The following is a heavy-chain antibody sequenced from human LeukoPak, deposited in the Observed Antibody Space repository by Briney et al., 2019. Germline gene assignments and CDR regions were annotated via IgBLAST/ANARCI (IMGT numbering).Heavy chain of an antibody. CDR3: AKGPEDLSRLVWWPDYYFDY. Sequence: PGGSLRLSCAASGFTFSSYAMSWVRQAPGKGLEWVSAISGSGGSTYYADSVKGRFTISRDNSKNTLYLQMNSLRAEDTAVYYCAKGPEDLSRLVWWPDYYFDYWGQGTLVTVSS. V-gene: IGHV3-23*01. CDR1: GFTFSSYA. CDR2: ISGSGGST. D-gene: IGHD1-26*01. J-gene: IGHJ4*02.